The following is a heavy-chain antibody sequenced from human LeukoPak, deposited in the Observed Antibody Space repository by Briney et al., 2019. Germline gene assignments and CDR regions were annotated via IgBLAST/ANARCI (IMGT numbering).Heavy chain of an antibody. Sequence: GGSLRLSCAASGFTFSSYGMHWVRQAPGKGLEWVAVIWYDGSNKYYADSVKGRFTISRDNSKNTLYLQMNSLRAEDTAVYYYARDGGMTTVTTWDYFDYWGQGTLVTVSS. V-gene: IGHV3-33*01. CDR3: ARDGGMTTVTTWDYFDY. CDR1: GFTFSSYG. D-gene: IGHD4-17*01. CDR2: IWYDGSNK. J-gene: IGHJ4*02.